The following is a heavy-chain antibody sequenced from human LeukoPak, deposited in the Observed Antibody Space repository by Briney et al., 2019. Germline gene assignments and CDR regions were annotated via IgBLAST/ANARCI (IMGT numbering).Heavy chain of an antibody. D-gene: IGHD1-1*01. V-gene: IGHV3-48*04. J-gene: IGHJ4*02. CDR1: GFTFSSYA. Sequence: GGSLRLSCAASGFTFSSYAMSWVRQAPGKGLEWVSYISSSSSTIYYADSVKGRFTISRDNAKNSLYLQMNSLRAEDTAVYFCAKSRSGSANWALQIFDNWGQGTLVTVSS. CDR2: ISSSSSTI. CDR3: AKSRSGSANWALQIFDN.